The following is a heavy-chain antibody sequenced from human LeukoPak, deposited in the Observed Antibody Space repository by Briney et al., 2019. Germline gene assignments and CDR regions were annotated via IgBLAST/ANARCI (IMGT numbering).Heavy chain of an antibody. D-gene: IGHD7-27*01. CDR3: ATYKNWVAGDV. Sequence: GGSLRLSGAASGFSFSDSWMSWVRQAPGKGPEWVANIKEDESQEHYADSVKGRFTVSRDNAKNSLFLQMNSLRVEDTAVYYCATYKNWVAGDVWGQGTTVSVSS. CDR1: GFSFSDSW. J-gene: IGHJ6*02. CDR2: IKEDESQE. V-gene: IGHV3-7*01.